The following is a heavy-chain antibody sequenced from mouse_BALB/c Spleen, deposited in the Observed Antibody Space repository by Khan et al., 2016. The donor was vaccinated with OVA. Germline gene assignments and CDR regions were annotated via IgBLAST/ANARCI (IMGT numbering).Heavy chain of an antibody. D-gene: IGHD2-10*02. CDR2: INPSNGRT. Sequence: QVQLKESGTELVKPGASVKLSCKASGYTFTSYWIHWVKQRPGQGLEWIGEINPSNGRTDYNEKFKSKATLTVDKSSSTAYMQLSSLTSEDSAVYYCARGGYGSLAYWGQGTLVTVSA. J-gene: IGHJ3*01. CDR3: ARGGYGSLAY. V-gene: IGHV1S81*02. CDR1: GYTFTSYW.